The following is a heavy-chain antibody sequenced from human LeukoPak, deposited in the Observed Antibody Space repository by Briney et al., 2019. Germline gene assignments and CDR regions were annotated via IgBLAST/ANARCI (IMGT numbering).Heavy chain of an antibody. CDR1: GYSFTSYW. D-gene: IGHD3-22*01. CDR2: IYPVDSDT. V-gene: IGHV5-51*01. CDR3: ARRYYYDSSGYYPSDAFDI. J-gene: IGHJ3*02. Sequence: GGSLKISCKGSGYSFTSYWSGWVRQMPGKGLEWMGIIYPVDSDTRYSPSFQGQVTLSADTSISTAYLQWSSLKASDTAMYYCARRYYYDSSGYYPSDAFDIWGQGTMVTISS.